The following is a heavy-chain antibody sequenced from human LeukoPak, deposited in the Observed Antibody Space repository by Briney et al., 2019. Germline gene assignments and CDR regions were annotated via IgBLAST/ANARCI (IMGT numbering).Heavy chain of an antibody. D-gene: IGHD2-2*01. CDR2: ISGSSDYI. J-gene: IGHJ4*02. CDR1: GFTFSTYS. V-gene: IGHV3-21*01. Sequence: GGSLRLSCAASGFTFSTYSMNWVRQAPGKGLEWVSAISGSSDYIYYADSVKGRFTISRDNAKNSLFLQMNSLRAEDTAVYYCARAPTVLVGYCSSASCQADYWGQGTLVTVYS. CDR3: ARAPTVLVGYCSSASCQADY.